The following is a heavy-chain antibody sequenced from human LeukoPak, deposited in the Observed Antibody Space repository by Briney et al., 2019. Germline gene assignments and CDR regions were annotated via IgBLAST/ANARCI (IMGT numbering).Heavy chain of an antibody. Sequence: ASVKVSCKASGYTFTSYGISWVRQAPGQGLEWMGWISAYNGNTNYAQKLQGRVTMTTDTSTSAAYMELRSLRSDDTAVYYCARVLGGDYRTNYFDYWGQGTLVTVSS. V-gene: IGHV1-18*01. CDR1: GYTFTSYG. D-gene: IGHD4-17*01. CDR2: ISAYNGNT. CDR3: ARVLGGDYRTNYFDY. J-gene: IGHJ4*02.